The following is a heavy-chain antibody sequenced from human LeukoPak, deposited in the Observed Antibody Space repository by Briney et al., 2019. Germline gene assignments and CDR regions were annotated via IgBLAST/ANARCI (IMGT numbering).Heavy chain of an antibody. J-gene: IGHJ4*02. D-gene: IGHD2-15*01. V-gene: IGHV4-30-2*01. CDR3: AREAPSQCSGGSCYGYYFDY. CDR2: IYHSGST. Sequence: SETLSLTCAVSGGSISSGGYSWSWIRQPPGKGLEWIGYIYHSGSTYYNPSLKSRVTISVDRSKNQFSLKLSSVTAADTAVYYCAREAPSQCSGGSCYGYYFDYWGQGTLVTVSS. CDR1: GGSISSGGYS.